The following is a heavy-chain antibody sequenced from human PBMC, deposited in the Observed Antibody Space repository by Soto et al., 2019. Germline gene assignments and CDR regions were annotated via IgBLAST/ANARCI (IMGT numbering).Heavy chain of an antibody. D-gene: IGHD3-3*01. Sequence: GASLRLSCAASGFTFSSYGMHWVRQAPGKGLEWVAVISYDGSKKYYADSVKGRFTISRDNSKNTLYLQMDSLRDEDTAVYYCARGYTSGYPSNWFDP. CDR3: ARGYTSGYPSNWFDP. CDR1: GFTFSSYG. CDR2: ISYDGSKK. V-gene: IGHV3-30*03. J-gene: IGHJ5*02.